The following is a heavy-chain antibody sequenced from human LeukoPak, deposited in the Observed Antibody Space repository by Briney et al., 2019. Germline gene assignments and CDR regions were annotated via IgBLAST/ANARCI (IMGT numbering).Heavy chain of an antibody. CDR3: AREQQTHYYDSSGKYAPYYFDY. Sequence: ASVNVSCKASGGTFSSYAISWVRQAPGQGLEWMGGIIPIFGTANYAQKFQGRVTITADKSTSTAYMELSSLRSEDTAVYYCAREQQTHYYDSSGKYAPYYFDYWGQGTLVTVSS. J-gene: IGHJ4*02. V-gene: IGHV1-69*06. CDR1: GGTFSSYA. CDR2: IIPIFGTA. D-gene: IGHD3-22*01.